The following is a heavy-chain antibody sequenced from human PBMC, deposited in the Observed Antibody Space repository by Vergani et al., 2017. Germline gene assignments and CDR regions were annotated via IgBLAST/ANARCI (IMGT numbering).Heavy chain of an antibody. CDR2: IYYSGST. CDR3: ARHDSGHYDSSYYGLDV. D-gene: IGHD3-16*01. CDR1: GVSVSSTAFY. J-gene: IGHJ6*02. Sequence: QVQLQESGPGLVKPSQTLSLTCSVSGVSVSSTAFYWNWIRQPAGKGLEWIGSIYYSGSTYYNPSLKSRVSISVDTSKNQFSLKLSSVTAADSAVYYCARHDSGHYDSSYYGLDVWGQGTTVTVSS. V-gene: IGHV4-39*01.